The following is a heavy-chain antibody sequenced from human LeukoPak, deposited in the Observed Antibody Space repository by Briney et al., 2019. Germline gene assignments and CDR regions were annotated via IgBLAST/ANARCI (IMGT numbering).Heavy chain of an antibody. CDR3: AKRSCSGGSCNFDY. CDR1: GFTFSNYA. CDR2: ISDSGGAT. V-gene: IGHV3-23*01. J-gene: IGHJ4*02. D-gene: IGHD2-15*01. Sequence: GGSLRLSCAASGFTFSNYAMSWVRQAPGKGLEWVSAISDSGGATNYADSVKGRFTTSRDNSKNTLYLQMNSLRAEDTAVYYCAKRSCSGGSCNFDYWGQVTLVTVSS.